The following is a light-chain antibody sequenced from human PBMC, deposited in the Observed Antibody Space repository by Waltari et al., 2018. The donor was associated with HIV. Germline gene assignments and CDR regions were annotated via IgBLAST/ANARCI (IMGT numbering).Light chain of an antibody. CDR1: SSDVGGYNY. J-gene: IGLJ2*01. CDR3: SSYAGSNTDVV. Sequence: QSALTQPPSASGSPGQSVTISCTGTSSDVGGYNYVSWYQQHPGKAPKLMIYEVSKRPSGVPVLFSGSKSGNTASLTVSGLQAEDEADYYCSSYAGSNTDVVFGGGTKLTVL. CDR2: EVS. V-gene: IGLV2-8*01.